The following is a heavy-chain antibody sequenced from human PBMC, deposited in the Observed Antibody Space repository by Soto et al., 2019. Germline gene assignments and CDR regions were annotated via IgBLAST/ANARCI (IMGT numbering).Heavy chain of an antibody. CDR2: IRSKANSYAT. CDR1: GFTFSGSA. CDR3: TRHKERFDP. J-gene: IGHJ5*02. V-gene: IGHV3-73*01. Sequence: GGSLRLSCAASGFTFSGSAMHWVRQASGKGLEWVGRIRSKANSYATAYAASVKGRFTISRDDSKNTAYLQMNSLKTEDTAVYYCTRHKERFDPWGQGTLVTVSS.